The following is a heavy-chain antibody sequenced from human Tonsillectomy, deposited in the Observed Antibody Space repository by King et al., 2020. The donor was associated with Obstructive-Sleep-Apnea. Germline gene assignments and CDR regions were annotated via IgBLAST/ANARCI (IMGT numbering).Heavy chain of an antibody. V-gene: IGHV3-66*01. D-gene: IGHD3-9*01. J-gene: IGHJ5*02. Sequence: VQLVQSGGGLVQPGGSLRLSCVASGFTVSSNYMSWVRQAPGKGLEWLSVIYSGGTTYYADSVKGRFTISRGNSKNTLFLQMNSLRVEDTAVYYCARGHYDILTGYYSSPWGQGTLVTVSS. CDR3: ARGHYDILTGYYSSP. CDR1: GFTVSSNY. CDR2: IYSGGTT.